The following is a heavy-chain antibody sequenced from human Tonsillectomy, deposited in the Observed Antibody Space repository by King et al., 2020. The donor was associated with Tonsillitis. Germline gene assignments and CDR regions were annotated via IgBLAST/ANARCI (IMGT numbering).Heavy chain of an antibody. Sequence: VQLVQSGAEVKKPGASVKVSCKTSGYIFTDYYMHWVRQAPGQGLEGMGWINPNSGGTISAQKFQGRVTLTRDTSINTTYMELISLTSDDTAVYYCVREAYDWGRGTLITVSS. CDR2: INPNSGGT. J-gene: IGHJ4*02. CDR3: VREAYD. V-gene: IGHV1-2*02. D-gene: IGHD4-17*01. CDR1: GYIFTDYY.